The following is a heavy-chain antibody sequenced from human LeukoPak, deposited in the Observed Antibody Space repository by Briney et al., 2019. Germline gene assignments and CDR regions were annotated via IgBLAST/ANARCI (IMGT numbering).Heavy chain of an antibody. CDR2: IYYSGST. V-gene: IGHV4-59*12. J-gene: IGHJ4*02. Sequence: SETLSLTCTVSGGSISSYYWSWIRQPPGKGLEYVGYIYYSGSTYYNPSLKSRVTISVDTSKNQFSLKLSSVTAADTAVYYCASRLRWGGNFDYWGQGTLVTVSS. CDR3: ASRLRWGGNFDY. D-gene: IGHD4-23*01. CDR1: GGSISSYY.